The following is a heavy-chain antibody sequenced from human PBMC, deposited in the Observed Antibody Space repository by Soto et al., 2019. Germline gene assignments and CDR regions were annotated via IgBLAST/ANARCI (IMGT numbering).Heavy chain of an antibody. D-gene: IGHD7-27*01. Sequence: ELQLVQSGGGLAQPGGSLRLSCIASGFSSSDYWMAWIRQVPGKGLELVAAINGDGSDRGYLESVEGRFTISRDNANNSVFLHLNTLTAEXXXXXFCTRDPSWGAFDIWGQGTMVTVSS. J-gene: IGHJ3*02. V-gene: IGHV3-7*01. CDR2: INGDGSDR. CDR3: TRDPSWGAFDI. CDR1: GFSSSDYW.